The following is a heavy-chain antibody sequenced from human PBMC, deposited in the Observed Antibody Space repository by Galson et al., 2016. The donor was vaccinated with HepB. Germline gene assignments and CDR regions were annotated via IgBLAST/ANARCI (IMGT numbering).Heavy chain of an antibody. CDR3: AKEDTHMYNDYIWGPGGAFDL. Sequence: SLRLSCAASGFSFNAYGMHWVRQAPGTGLEWVASISYVGGDKYYEDSVKGRFTVSRDRSTNTLYLHMNNLRPEDTAVYFCAKEDTHMYNDYIWGPGGAFDLWGQGTMVIVSS. CDR1: GFSFNAYG. J-gene: IGHJ3*01. V-gene: IGHV3-30*18. D-gene: IGHD3-16*01. CDR2: ISYVGGDK.